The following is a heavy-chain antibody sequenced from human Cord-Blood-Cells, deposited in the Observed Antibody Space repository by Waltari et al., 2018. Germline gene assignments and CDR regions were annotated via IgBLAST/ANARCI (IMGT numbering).Heavy chain of an antibody. V-gene: IGHV4-34*01. J-gene: IGHJ4*02. CDR1: GGSFSGHY. D-gene: IGHD4-17*01. CDR3: ARMDYGDFDY. CDR2: IKHSGST. Sequence: QVQLQQWGAGLLKPSETLSLTCAVYGGSFSGHYWSWIRQPPGKGLEWIGEIKHSGSTNYNPSLKSRVTISVDTSKNQFSLKLSSVTAADTAVYYCARMDYGDFDYWGQGTLVTVSS.